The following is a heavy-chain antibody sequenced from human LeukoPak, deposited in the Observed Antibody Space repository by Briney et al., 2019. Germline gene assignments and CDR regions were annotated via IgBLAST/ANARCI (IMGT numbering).Heavy chain of an antibody. J-gene: IGHJ4*02. CDR1: GYTFTSYG. V-gene: IGHV1-18*01. Sequence: ASVKVSCKASGYTFTSYGISWVRQAPGQGLEWMGWISAYNGNTNYAQKLQGRVTITTDTSTSTVYMELRSLRSDDTAVYYCARDLKMGYSSGRYSWGTGSSNDYWGQGTLVTVSS. D-gene: IGHD6-19*01. CDR3: ARDLKMGYSSGRYSWGTGSSNDY. CDR2: ISAYNGNT.